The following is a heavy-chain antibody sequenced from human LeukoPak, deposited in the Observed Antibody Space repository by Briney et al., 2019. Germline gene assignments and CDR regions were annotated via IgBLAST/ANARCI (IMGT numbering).Heavy chain of an antibody. CDR3: ARDSYGLGSNYFDP. V-gene: IGHV4-30-2*01. D-gene: IGHD3-10*01. CDR2: IYHIVNT. Sequence: SQTLSLTCAVTGASVSSGGSSWAWVRQPPRKGLEWVGYIYHIVNTFYNPSLQSRVTISVDRAKNQVSLRLTSVTAADTAVYYCARDSYGLGSNYFDPWGQGTQVTVSS. CDR1: GASVSSGGSS. J-gene: IGHJ5*02.